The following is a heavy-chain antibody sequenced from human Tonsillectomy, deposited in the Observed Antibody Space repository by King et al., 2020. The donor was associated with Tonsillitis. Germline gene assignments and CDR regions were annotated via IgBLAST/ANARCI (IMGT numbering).Heavy chain of an antibody. Sequence: VQLVESGGGVVQPGGSLRLSCAASGFTFSSYGMHWVRQAPGKGLEWVAFIRYDGSNKYYADSVKGRFTISRDNSKNTLYLQMNSLRAEDTAVYYCARFPNYYYYSSGIWGQGTMVTVSS. CDR3: ARFPNYYYYSSGI. J-gene: IGHJ3*02. D-gene: IGHD3-22*01. V-gene: IGHV3-30*02. CDR1: GFTFSSYG. CDR2: IRYDGSNK.